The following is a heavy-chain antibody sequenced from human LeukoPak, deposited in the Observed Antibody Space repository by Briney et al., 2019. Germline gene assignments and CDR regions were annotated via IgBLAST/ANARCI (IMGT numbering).Heavy chain of an antibody. D-gene: IGHD3/OR15-3a*01. Sequence: GGSLRLSCAASGFTFTDHWMSWVRQAPGKGLEWVAHINEDGSEKYYVDSVKGRFTIYRDNAKKSLYLQMNSLRDEDTAVYYCARGGTGVSRDYWGQGTLVTVAS. J-gene: IGHJ4*02. CDR3: ARGGTGVSRDY. CDR1: GFTFTDHW. V-gene: IGHV3-7*01. CDR2: INEDGSEK.